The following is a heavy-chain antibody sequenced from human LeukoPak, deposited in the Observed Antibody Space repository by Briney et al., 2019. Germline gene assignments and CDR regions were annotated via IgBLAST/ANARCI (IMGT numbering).Heavy chain of an antibody. D-gene: IGHD3-16*02. CDR2: ISSSSSTM. V-gene: IGHV3-48*01. J-gene: IGHJ5*02. CDR3: ARDGSGGVIANIGGFDP. Sequence: GGSLRLSCAASGFTFSSYSMNWVRQAPGKGLEWVSYISSSSSTMYYADSVKGRFTISRDNAKNSLYLQMSSLRAEDTAVYYCARDGSGGVIANIGGFDPWGQGTLVTVSS. CDR1: GFTFSSYS.